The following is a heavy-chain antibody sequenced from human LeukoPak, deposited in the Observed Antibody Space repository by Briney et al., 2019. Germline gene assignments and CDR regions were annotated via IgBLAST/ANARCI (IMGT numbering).Heavy chain of an antibody. CDR2: IRYDGSNK. D-gene: IGHD5-18*01. CDR3: AKDWEGGYSYGPSDY. CDR1: GFTFSSYG. Sequence: SGGSLRLSCAASGFTFSSYGMHWVRQAPGKGLEWVAFIRYDGSNKYYADSVKGRFTISRDNSKNTLYLQMNSLRAEDTAVYYCAKDWEGGYSYGPSDYWGQGTLVTVSS. V-gene: IGHV3-30*02. J-gene: IGHJ4*02.